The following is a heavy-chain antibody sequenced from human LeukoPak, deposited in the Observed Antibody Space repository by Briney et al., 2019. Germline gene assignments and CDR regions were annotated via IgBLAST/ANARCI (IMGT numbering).Heavy chain of an antibody. CDR3: ARAHSSGFSY. Sequence: SETLSLTCSGYRGSLSGYYWNWLRQPPGKGLEWIGEINHGGSANYNPSLKSRVTISVDTSKNQFSLKRSSVTAADTAVYYCARAHSSGFSYWGQGTLVTVSS. CDR2: INHGGSA. CDR1: RGSLSGYY. D-gene: IGHD6-19*01. V-gene: IGHV4-34*01. J-gene: IGHJ4*02.